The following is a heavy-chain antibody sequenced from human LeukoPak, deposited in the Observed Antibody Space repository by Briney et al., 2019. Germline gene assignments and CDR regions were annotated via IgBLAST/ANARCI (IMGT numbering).Heavy chain of an antibody. CDR3: ARGGDYGDYVFHY. CDR2: INPNSGGT. J-gene: IGHJ4*02. D-gene: IGHD4-17*01. Sequence: ASVKVSCKASGYTFSGYYVHWVRQAPGQGLEWMGWINPNSGGTNYAQKFQGRVTMTRDTSISTAYMELRRLGSDDTAVYYCARGGDYGDYVFHYWGQGTLVTVSS. V-gene: IGHV1-2*02. CDR1: GYTFSGYY.